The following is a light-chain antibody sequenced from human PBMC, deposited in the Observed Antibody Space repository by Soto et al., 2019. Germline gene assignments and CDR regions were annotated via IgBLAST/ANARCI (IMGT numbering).Light chain of an antibody. J-gene: IGLJ1*01. Sequence: QSALTQPASVSGSPGQSITISCTGTNSDIGAYNYVSWYQHHPGKAPKLIIYEVTNRPSGVSNRFSASKSGNTAYLTISGLQAEDEADYYCNSYTTTYTLVFGTGTKLTVL. V-gene: IGLV2-14*01. CDR1: NSDIGAYNY. CDR2: EVT. CDR3: NSYTTTYTLV.